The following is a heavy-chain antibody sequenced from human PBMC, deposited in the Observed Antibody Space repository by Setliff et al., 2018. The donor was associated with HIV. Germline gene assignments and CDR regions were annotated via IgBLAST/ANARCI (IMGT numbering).Heavy chain of an antibody. CDR2: INHSGST. V-gene: IGHV4-34*01. D-gene: IGHD3-3*01. J-gene: IGHJ1*01. CDR1: GGSFSGYY. Sequence: PSETLSLICAVYGGSFSGYYWSWIRQPPGKGLEWIGEINHSGSTNYNPSLKSRVTISVDTSKNQFSLKLSSVTAADTAVYYCARVGPPDFWSGSFQHWGQGTLVTVSS. CDR3: ARVGPPDFWSGSFQH.